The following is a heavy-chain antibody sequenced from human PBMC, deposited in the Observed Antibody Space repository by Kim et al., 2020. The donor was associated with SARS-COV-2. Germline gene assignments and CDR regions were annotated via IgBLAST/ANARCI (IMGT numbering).Heavy chain of an antibody. J-gene: IGHJ6*02. D-gene: IGHD3-16*01. Sequence: GGSLRLSCTASGFTFGSYAMNWVRQAPGKGLEWVSTITGSGGSTFYADSVKGRFTISRDNSKNTLYLQMNSLRAEDTAVYYCAKGQRVGAGFGMDVWGQGTTVTVSS. V-gene: IGHV3-23*01. CDR3: AKGQRVGAGFGMDV. CDR1: GFTFGSYA. CDR2: ITGSGGST.